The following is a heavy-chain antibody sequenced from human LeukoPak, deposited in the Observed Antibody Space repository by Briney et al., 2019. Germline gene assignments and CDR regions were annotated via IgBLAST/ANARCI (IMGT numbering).Heavy chain of an antibody. J-gene: IGHJ4*02. V-gene: IGHV3-23*01. D-gene: IGHD3-22*01. Sequence: SGGSLRLSCAASGFTFSSYAMSWVRQAPGKGLEWVSAISGSGGSTYYADSVKGRFTISRDNSKNTLYLQMNSLRAEDTAVYYCAKGSHYYDSSGYYYYYFDYWGQGTLVTVSS. CDR3: AKGSHYYDSSGYYYYYFDY. CDR2: ISGSGGST. CDR1: GFTFSSYA.